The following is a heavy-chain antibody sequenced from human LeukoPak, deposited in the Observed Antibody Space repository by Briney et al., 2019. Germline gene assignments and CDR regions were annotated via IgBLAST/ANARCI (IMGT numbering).Heavy chain of an antibody. CDR1: GFTFSSYS. CDR3: ARDSSSWFNCLDP. CDR2: ISSSSSYI. V-gene: IGHV3-21*01. Sequence: GGSLRLSCAASGFTFSSYSMNWVRQAPGKGLEWVSSISSSSSYIYYADSVKGRFTISRDNAKNSLYLQMNSLRAEDTAVYYCARDSSSWFNCLDPWGQGTLVTVSS. J-gene: IGHJ5*02. D-gene: IGHD6-13*01.